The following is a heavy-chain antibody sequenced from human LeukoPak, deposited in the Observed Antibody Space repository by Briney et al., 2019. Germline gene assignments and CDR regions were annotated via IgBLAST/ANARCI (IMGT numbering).Heavy chain of an antibody. Sequence: SETLSLTCTVSGGSISSSSYYWGWIRQPPGKGLECIGSIYYSGSTYYNPSLKSRVTISVDTSKNQFSLKLSSVTAADTAVYYCARLGYNWNHYYYGMDVWGQGTTVTVSS. D-gene: IGHD1-20*01. CDR1: GGSISSSSYY. CDR3: ARLGYNWNHYYYGMDV. J-gene: IGHJ6*02. V-gene: IGHV4-39*01. CDR2: IYYSGST.